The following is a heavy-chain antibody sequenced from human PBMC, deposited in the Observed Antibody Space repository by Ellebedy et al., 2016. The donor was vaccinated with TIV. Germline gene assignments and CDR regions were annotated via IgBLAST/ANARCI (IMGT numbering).Heavy chain of an antibody. CDR1: GFSFRSYW. CDR2: IRGDGEK. D-gene: IGHD4-17*01. V-gene: IGHV3-7*01. Sequence: PGGSLRLSCEAFGFSFRSYWMSWARQAPGKGLEWVDNIRGDGEKHYVVSVKGRFLISRDNGKNSLYLQMYSMRPEDTAVYYCARRGSYGDYAVQINSWFDSWGQGTLVTVSS. CDR3: ARRGSYGDYAVQINSWFDS. J-gene: IGHJ5*01.